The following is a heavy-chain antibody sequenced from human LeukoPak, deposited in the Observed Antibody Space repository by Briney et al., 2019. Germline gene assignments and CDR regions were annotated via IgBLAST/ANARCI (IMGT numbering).Heavy chain of an antibody. V-gene: IGHV4-39*01. CDR1: GGSISSSSYY. J-gene: IGHJ4*02. D-gene: IGHD4-11*01. Sequence: SETLSLTCTVSGGSISSSSYYWGWIRQPPGKGLDWIGSIYYSGSTYYNPSLKSRVTISVDTSKNQFSLKLSSVTAADTAVYYCARSDYSNYFDYWGQGTLVTVSS. CDR2: IYYSGST. CDR3: ARSDYSNYFDY.